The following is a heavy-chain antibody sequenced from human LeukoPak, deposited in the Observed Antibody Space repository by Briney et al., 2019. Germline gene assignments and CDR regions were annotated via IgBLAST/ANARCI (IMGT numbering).Heavy chain of an antibody. CDR2: ISSNGGST. J-gene: IGHJ6*02. CDR3: AKDLLLWFGEVAPDYYYGMDV. Sequence: PGGSLRLSCAASGFTFSSYAMHWVRQAPGKGLEYVSAISSNGGSTYYANSVKGRFTISRDNSKNTLYLQMGSLRAEDMAVYYCAKDLLLWFGEVAPDYYYGMDVWGQGTTVTVSS. V-gene: IGHV3-64*01. D-gene: IGHD3-10*01. CDR1: GFTFSSYA.